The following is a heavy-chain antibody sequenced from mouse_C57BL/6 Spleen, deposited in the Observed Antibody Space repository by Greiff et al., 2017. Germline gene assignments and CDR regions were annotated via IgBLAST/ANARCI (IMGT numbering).Heavy chain of an antibody. Sequence: EVKVVESGGGLVKPGGSLKLSCAASGFTFSSYTMSWVRQTPEKRLEWVATISGGGGNTYYPDSVKGRFTISRDNAKNTVYLQMSSLRSEDAALYYCARHRGGFDYWGQGTTLTVSS. V-gene: IGHV5-9*01. CDR2: ISGGGGNT. CDR3: ARHRGGFDY. CDR1: GFTFSSYT. J-gene: IGHJ2*01. D-gene: IGHD1-1*02.